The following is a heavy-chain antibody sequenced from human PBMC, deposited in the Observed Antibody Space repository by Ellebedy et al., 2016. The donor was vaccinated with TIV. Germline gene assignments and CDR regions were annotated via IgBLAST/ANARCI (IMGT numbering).Heavy chain of an antibody. CDR2: ISSSSSYK. V-gene: IGHV3-21*01. CDR1: GFPFINYA. Sequence: GESLKISXAASGFPFINYAMSWVRQAPGKGLEWVSSISSSSSYKYYTDSVKGRFTISRDNAENSLYLQMNSLRAEDTAVYYCARATFYYDSSGYPYYFDSWGQGTLVTV. J-gene: IGHJ4*02. D-gene: IGHD3-22*01. CDR3: ARATFYYDSSGYPYYFDS.